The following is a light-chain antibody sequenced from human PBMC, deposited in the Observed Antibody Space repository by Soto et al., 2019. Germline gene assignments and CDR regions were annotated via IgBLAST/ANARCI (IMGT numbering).Light chain of an antibody. V-gene: IGLV2-14*01. Sequence: QSVPTQPASVSGSPGQSITISCTGTSSDVGGYNYVSWYQQHPGKAPKLMIYEVSNRPSGVSNRFSGSRSGNTASLTISGLQAEDEADYYCSSYTNSGTLVVFGGGTKLTVL. CDR3: SSYTNSGTLVV. J-gene: IGLJ2*01. CDR1: SSDVGGYNY. CDR2: EVS.